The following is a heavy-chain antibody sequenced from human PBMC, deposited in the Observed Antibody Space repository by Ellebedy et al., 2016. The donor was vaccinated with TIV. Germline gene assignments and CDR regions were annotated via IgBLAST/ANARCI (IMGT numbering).Heavy chain of an antibody. CDR3: ARDRRRIVRFLEWFGDRYYGMDV. V-gene: IGHV1-18*01. CDR2: ISAYSGNT. Sequence: AASVKVSCKASGHTFTSYGISWVRQAPGQGLEWMGWISAYSGNTNYAQKLQGRVTMTTDTSTSTAYMELRSLRSDDTAVYYCARDRRRIVRFLEWFGDRYYGMDVWGQGTTVTVSS. D-gene: IGHD3-3*01. CDR1: GHTFTSYG. J-gene: IGHJ6*02.